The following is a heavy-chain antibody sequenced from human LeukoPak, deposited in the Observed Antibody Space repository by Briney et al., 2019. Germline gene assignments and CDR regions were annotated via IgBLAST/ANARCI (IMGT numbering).Heavy chain of an antibody. CDR3: AGLRFLEWSFDY. D-gene: IGHD3-3*01. CDR1: GGSISSSSYS. J-gene: IGHJ4*02. CDR2: IYYSGST. Sequence: SETLSLTCTVSGGSISSSSYSWGWIRQPPGKGLEWIGSIYYSGSTYYNPSLKSRVTISVDTSKNQFSLKLSSVTAADTAVYYCAGLRFLEWSFDYWGQGTLVTVSS. V-gene: IGHV4-39*01.